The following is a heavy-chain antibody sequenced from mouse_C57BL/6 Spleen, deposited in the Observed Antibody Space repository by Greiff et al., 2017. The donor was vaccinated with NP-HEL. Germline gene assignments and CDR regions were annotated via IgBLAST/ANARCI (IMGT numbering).Heavy chain of an antibody. CDR3: TREYGNFGFDY. CDR1: GYTFTDYE. V-gene: IGHV1-15*01. J-gene: IGHJ2*01. D-gene: IGHD2-10*02. Sequence: QVQLQQSGAELVRPGASVTLSCKASGYTFTDYEMQWVKQTPVHGLEWIGAIVPETGGTDYNEKFKGKAILTADKSSSTAYMELRSLTSEDSAFYYCTREYGNFGFDYWGQGTTLPVSS. CDR2: IVPETGGT.